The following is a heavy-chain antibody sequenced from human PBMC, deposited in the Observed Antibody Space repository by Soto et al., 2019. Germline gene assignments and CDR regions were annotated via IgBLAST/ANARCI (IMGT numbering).Heavy chain of an antibody. V-gene: IGHV3-30*18. D-gene: IGHD5-18*01. J-gene: IGHJ4*02. CDR2: ISYDETNR. Sequence: QVQLVESGGGVVQPGRSLRLSCAASGFTFSDYGMQWVRQAPGKGLEWVALISYDETNRYYADSVKGRFTISRDNSRNPLYLKMNSLRGENRVVFYCAKDVGYGRGSTDSRGQGPLLPVSS. CDR1: GFTFSDYG. CDR3: AKDVGYGRGSTDS.